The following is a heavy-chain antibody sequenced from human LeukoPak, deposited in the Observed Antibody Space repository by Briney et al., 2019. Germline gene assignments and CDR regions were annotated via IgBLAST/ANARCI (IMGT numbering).Heavy chain of an antibody. D-gene: IGHD2-8*01. J-gene: IGHJ4*02. CDR2: IHYDGSKE. CDR3: ARVYLERLTAGYFDH. CDR1: GFTFSSFG. V-gene: IGHV3-30*02. Sequence: PGGSLRLSCAASGFTFSSFGLHWVRQAPGKGLEWVAFIHYDGSKEYYADSVKGRFTISRDNSKNTLYLQMNSLRDDDSAAYFCARVYLERLTAGYFDHWGQGTQVTVSP.